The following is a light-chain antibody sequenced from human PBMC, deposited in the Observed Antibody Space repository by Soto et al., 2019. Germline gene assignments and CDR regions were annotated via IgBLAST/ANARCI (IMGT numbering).Light chain of an antibody. J-gene: IGLJ2*01. CDR3: NSYTLSKTVI. V-gene: IGLV2-14*01. CDR1: SSDVGAHDF. CDR2: EVT. Sequence: QSALTQPASVSGSPGQSITISCSGTSSDVGAHDFVSWYQHHPDKAPKVIIFEVTKRPSGVSDRFSGSKTGNTASPTISGLQAEDEADYYCNSYTLSKTVIFGGGTKLTVL.